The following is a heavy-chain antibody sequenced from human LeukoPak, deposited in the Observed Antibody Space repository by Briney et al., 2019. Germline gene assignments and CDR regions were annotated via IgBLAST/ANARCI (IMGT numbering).Heavy chain of an antibody. CDR3: ARDLVGAGRTHYYYYAMDV. V-gene: IGHV1-18*01. Sequence: WASVKVSCKASGYSFTNYGINWVRQAPGQGLEWMGWISAYNGYTNYAQNLQGRVTMTTDTSTTTAYMELRSLRSDDTAVYYCARDLVGAGRTHYYYYAMDVWGQGTTVTVS. CDR2: ISAYNGYT. CDR1: GYSFTNYG. J-gene: IGHJ6*02. D-gene: IGHD1-26*01.